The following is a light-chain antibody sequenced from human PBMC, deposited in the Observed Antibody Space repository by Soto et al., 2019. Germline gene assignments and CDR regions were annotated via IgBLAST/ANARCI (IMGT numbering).Light chain of an antibody. V-gene: IGKV1-5*01. CDR2: DAS. CDR1: QSISSW. CDR3: QQYNSYSPYT. Sequence: DIQMTQSPSTLSASVGDRVTITCRASQSISSWLAWYQQKPGKAPKLLIYDASSVESGVPSRFSGSGSGTEFTLTISSLQPDDFATYYCQQYNSYSPYTFGQGTKVEIK. J-gene: IGKJ1*01.